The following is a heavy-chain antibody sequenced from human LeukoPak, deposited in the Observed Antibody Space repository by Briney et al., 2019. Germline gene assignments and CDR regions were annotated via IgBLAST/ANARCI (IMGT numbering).Heavy chain of an antibody. Sequence: PGGSLRLSCAASGFTFSSYSMNWVRQAPGKGLEWVSSISSSSSYIYYADSVKGRFTISRDNAKNSLYLQMNSLRAEDTAVYYCARDERYYDFWSGYPRLDYWGQGTLVTVSS. CDR1: GFTFSSYS. J-gene: IGHJ4*02. CDR2: ISSSSSYI. V-gene: IGHV3-21*01. D-gene: IGHD3-3*01. CDR3: ARDERYYDFWSGYPRLDY.